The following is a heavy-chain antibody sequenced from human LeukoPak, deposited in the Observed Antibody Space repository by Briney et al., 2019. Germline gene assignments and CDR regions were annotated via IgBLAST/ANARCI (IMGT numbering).Heavy chain of an antibody. Sequence: SETLSLTCTVSGGSISSYYWSWIRQPPGKGLEWIGYIYYGGSTNYNPSLKSRVTISVDTSKNQFSLKLSSVTAADTAVYYCARTGGLAFDYWGQGTLVTVSS. J-gene: IGHJ4*02. CDR2: IYYGGST. V-gene: IGHV4-59*08. CDR1: GGSISSYY. CDR3: ARTGGLAFDY.